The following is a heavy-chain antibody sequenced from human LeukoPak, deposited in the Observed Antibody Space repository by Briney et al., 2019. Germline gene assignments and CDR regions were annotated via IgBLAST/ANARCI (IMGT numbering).Heavy chain of an antibody. CDR2: VDYSGGDT. Sequence: GGSLRLSCIASGFTLSSYEMSWIRQAPGKGLEWVSSVDYSGGDTHYADSVMGRFTISRDNSKNTLYLQMNSLRAEDTAVYYCARGHSGWYDYWGQGTLVTVSS. D-gene: IGHD6-19*01. CDR3: ARGHSGWYDY. J-gene: IGHJ4*02. V-gene: IGHV3-23*01. CDR1: GFTLSSYE.